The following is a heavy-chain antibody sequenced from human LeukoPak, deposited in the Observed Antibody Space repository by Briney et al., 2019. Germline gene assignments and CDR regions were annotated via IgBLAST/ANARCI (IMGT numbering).Heavy chain of an antibody. V-gene: IGHV1-2*02. J-gene: IGHJ4*02. CDR1: GYTFTRYY. Sequence: ASVKVSCKASGYTFTRYYMHWVRQAPGQGLEWMGWINPNSGGTNYAQKFQGRVAMTRDTSISTAYMELSRLRSDDTAVYYCARGRDTAMVTSGFDYWGQGTLVTVSS. CDR3: ARGRDTAMVTSGFDY. CDR2: INPNSGGT. D-gene: IGHD5-18*01.